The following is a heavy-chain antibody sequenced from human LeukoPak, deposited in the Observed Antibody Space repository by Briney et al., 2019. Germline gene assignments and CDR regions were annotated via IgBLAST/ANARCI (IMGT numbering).Heavy chain of an antibody. J-gene: IGHJ4*02. V-gene: IGHV4-34*01. CDR2: INHSGST. CDR3: ARLRGWLAAAGTSDY. CDR1: GGSFSGYY. D-gene: IGHD6-13*01. Sequence: PSETLSLTCAVYGGSFSGYYWSWIHQPPGKGLEWIGEINHSGSTNYNPSLKSRVTISVDTSKNQFSLKLSSVTAADTAVYYCARLRGWLAAAGTSDYWGQGTLVTVSS.